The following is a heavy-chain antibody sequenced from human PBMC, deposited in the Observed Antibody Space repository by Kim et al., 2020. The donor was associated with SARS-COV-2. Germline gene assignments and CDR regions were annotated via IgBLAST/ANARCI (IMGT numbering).Heavy chain of an antibody. V-gene: IGHV4-34*01. CDR1: GGSFSGYY. J-gene: IGHJ4*02. Sequence: SETLSLTCAVYGGSFSGYYWSWIRQPPGKGLEWIGEINHSGSTNYNPSLKSRVTISVDTSKNQFSLKLSSVTAADTAVYYCARGRDIVVVVAAGVHHFDYWGQGTLVTVSS. D-gene: IGHD2-15*01. CDR3: ARGRDIVVVVAAGVHHFDY. CDR2: INHSGST.